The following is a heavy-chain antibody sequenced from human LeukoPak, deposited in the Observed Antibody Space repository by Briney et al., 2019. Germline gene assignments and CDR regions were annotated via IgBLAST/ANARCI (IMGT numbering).Heavy chain of an antibody. V-gene: IGHV3-23*01. D-gene: IGHD6-19*01. CDR1: GFTFSNYA. CDR3: AKKHSSGWSYFDY. Sequence: PGGSLRLSCAASGFTFSNYAMSWVRQAPGKGLEWVSAISGSGTNTYYADSVKGRFTISRDNSRNTLYLQMNSLKAEDTAVYYCAKKHSSGWSYFDYWGQGTLVTVPS. CDR2: ISGSGTNT. J-gene: IGHJ4*02.